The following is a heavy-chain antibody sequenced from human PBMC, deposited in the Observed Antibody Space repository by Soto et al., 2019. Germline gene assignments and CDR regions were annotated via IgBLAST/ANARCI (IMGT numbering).Heavy chain of an antibody. CDR2: MNPKSANT. CDR3: ARSPSWETTVTPYSFDY. J-gene: IGHJ4*02. V-gene: IGHV1-8*01. Sequence: QVQLVQSGAEVKKPGASVKVSCKASRYTFISYDINWVRQATGQGLEWMGWMNPKSANTGYAQNFQGRVTMTRNTSISTAYMELNSLRSEDTAVYYCARSPSWETTVTPYSFDYWGQGTLVTVSS. D-gene: IGHD4-4*01. CDR1: RYTFISYD.